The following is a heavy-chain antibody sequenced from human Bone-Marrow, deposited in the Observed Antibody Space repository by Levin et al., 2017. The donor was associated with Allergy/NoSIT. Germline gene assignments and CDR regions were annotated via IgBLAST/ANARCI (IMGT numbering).Heavy chain of an antibody. Sequence: PGGSLRLSCVGSGFTFSVFEINWVRQAPGKGLEWLSYISSTSSSIKYADSVRGRFIISRDNAKNSVFLQMENLRAEDTGIYYCARLFGFSGGHYWGQGTLVTVSS. J-gene: IGHJ4*02. CDR2: ISSTSSSI. CDR3: ARLFGFSGGHY. D-gene: IGHD3-3*01. V-gene: IGHV3-48*03. CDR1: GFTFSVFE.